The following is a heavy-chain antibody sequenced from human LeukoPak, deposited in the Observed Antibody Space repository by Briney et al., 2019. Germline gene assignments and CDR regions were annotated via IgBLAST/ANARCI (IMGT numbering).Heavy chain of an antibody. V-gene: IGHV4-4*02. CDR1: GGSISSSNW. J-gene: IGHJ6*03. CDR3: ARGRTKQLVPYMDV. Sequence: TSGTLSLTCAVSGGSISSSNWWSWVRQPPGKGLEWIGEIYHSGSTNYNPSLKSRVTISVDTSKNQFSLKLSSVTAADTAVYYCARGRTKQLVPYMDVWGKGTTVTVSS. CDR2: IYHSGST. D-gene: IGHD6-6*01.